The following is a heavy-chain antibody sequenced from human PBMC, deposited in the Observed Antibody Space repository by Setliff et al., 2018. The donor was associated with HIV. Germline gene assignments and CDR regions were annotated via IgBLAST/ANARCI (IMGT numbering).Heavy chain of an antibody. V-gene: IGHV4-34*01. Sequence: KASETLSLTCAVYGGSFSVYYWSWIRQPPGKGLEWIGDINHSGNTNYNPSLKRRITMSVDTSKNQFSLKMSSLTAADGAVYFCARGVSGDIAVVPGALEARFFDFWGQGSLVTVSS. CDR1: GGSFSVYY. CDR3: ARGVSGDIAVVPGALEARFFDF. D-gene: IGHD2-2*01. CDR2: INHSGNT. J-gene: IGHJ4*01.